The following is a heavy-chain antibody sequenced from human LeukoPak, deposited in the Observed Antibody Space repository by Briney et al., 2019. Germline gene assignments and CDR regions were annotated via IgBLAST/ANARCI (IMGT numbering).Heavy chain of an antibody. J-gene: IGHJ4*02. CDR2: ISSSSSYI. Sequence: PGGSLRLSCAASGFPFSSYSMNWVRQAPGKGLEWVSSISSSSSYIYYADSVKGRFTISRDNAKNSLYLQMNSLRAEDTAVYYCARDSRSIVGANHFDYWGQGTLVTVSS. CDR1: GFPFSSYS. CDR3: ARDSRSIVGANHFDY. V-gene: IGHV3-21*01. D-gene: IGHD1-26*01.